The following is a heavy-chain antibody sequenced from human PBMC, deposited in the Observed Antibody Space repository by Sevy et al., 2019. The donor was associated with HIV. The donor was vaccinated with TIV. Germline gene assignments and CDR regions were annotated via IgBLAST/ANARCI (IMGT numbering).Heavy chain of an antibody. D-gene: IGHD1-26*01. V-gene: IGHV1-69*13. CDR1: GGTFSSYA. CDR3: ARDKREMGWWFDP. Sequence: SVKVSCKASGGTFSSYAISWVRQAPGQGLEWMGRIIPIFGTANYAQKFQGRVTITADESTSTAYMELSSLRSEDTAVYYCARDKREMGWWFDPWGQGTLVTVSS. CDR2: IIPIFGTA. J-gene: IGHJ5*02.